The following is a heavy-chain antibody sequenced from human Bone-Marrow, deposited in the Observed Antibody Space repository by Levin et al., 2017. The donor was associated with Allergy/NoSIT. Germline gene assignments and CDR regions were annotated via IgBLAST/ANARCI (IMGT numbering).Heavy chain of an antibody. Sequence: HAGGSLRLSCAASGFKFDDYAMHWVRQAPGKGLEWVSGINWNSDTRDYADSVKGRFTISRDNAKNSLYLQMDSLRADDTAFYYCTKDVWFGDTYFFDSWGQGILVTVSS. D-gene: IGHD3-10*01. V-gene: IGHV3-9*01. CDR3: TKDVWFGDTYFFDS. CDR2: INWNSDTR. CDR1: GFKFDDYA. J-gene: IGHJ4*02.